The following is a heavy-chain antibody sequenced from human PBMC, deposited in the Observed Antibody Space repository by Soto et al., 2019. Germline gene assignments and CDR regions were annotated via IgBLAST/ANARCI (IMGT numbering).Heavy chain of an antibody. Sequence: QVQLQQWGAGLLKPSETLSLTCAVYGGSFSGYYWSWIRQPPGKGLEWIGEINHSGSTNYNPSLKSRVTISVDTSKNQFSLKLSSVTAADTAVYYCARGVRYFDWLLSYGMDVWGQGTTVTVSS. CDR1: GGSFSGYY. CDR2: INHSGST. D-gene: IGHD3-9*01. J-gene: IGHJ6*02. CDR3: ARGVRYFDWLLSYGMDV. V-gene: IGHV4-34*01.